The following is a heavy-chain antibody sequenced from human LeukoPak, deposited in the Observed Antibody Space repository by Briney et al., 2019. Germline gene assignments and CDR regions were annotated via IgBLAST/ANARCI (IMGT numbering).Heavy chain of an antibody. Sequence: GASVKVSCKASGGTFSSYAISWVRQAPGQGLEWMGRIIPILGIANYAQKFQGRVTITADKSTSTAYMELSSLRSEDTAVYYCARESQRGYSGYDPDAFDIWGQGTMVTVSS. J-gene: IGHJ3*02. D-gene: IGHD5-12*01. CDR2: IIPILGIA. CDR3: ARESQRGYSGYDPDAFDI. V-gene: IGHV1-69*04. CDR1: GGTFSSYA.